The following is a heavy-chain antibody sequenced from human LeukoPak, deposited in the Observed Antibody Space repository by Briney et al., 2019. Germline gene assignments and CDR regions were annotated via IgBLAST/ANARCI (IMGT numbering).Heavy chain of an antibody. Sequence: GRSLRLSCAASGFTFDDYAMSWVRQAPGKGLEWVSAISGSGGSTYYADSVKGRFTISRDNSKNTLYLQMNSLRAEDTAVYYCAKGDDFWSGYFKFFYFDYWGQGTLVTVSS. CDR1: GFTFDDYA. CDR2: ISGSGGST. V-gene: IGHV3-23*01. J-gene: IGHJ4*02. CDR3: AKGDDFWSGYFKFFYFDY. D-gene: IGHD3-3*01.